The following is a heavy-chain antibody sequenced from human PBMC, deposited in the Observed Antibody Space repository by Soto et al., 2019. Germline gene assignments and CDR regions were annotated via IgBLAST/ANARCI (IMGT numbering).Heavy chain of an antibody. CDR3: ARAIGYYGMDV. J-gene: IGHJ6*02. CDR1: GFTFSSYW. Sequence: PGGSLRLSCAASGFTFSSYWIHWVRQAPGMGLVWVSRSNSDGSSTSYADSVKGRFTISRDNAKNTLYLQMNSLRAEDTAVYYCARAIGYYGMDVWGHGTTATVSS. D-gene: IGHD3-22*01. CDR2: SNSDGSST. V-gene: IGHV3-74*01.